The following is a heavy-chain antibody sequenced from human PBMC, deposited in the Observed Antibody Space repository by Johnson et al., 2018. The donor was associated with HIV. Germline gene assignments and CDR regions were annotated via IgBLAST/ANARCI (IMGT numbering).Heavy chain of an antibody. Sequence: QVQLVESGGGVVQPGKSLTLSCVGSGLSFSNFGIHWVRQAPGKGPELVAVISFDGNLKKYADSVKGRFTISRDNSKNTLYLQMNSLRAEDTAVYYCAKDMWGFRYSGYDRDAFDIWGQGTMVTVSS. V-gene: IGHV3-30*18. CDR1: GLSFSNFG. CDR3: AKDMWGFRYSGYDRDAFDI. CDR2: ISFDGNLK. J-gene: IGHJ3*02. D-gene: IGHD5-12*01.